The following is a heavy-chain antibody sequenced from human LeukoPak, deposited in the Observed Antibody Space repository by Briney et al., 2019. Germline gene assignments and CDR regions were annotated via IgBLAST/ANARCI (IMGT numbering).Heavy chain of an antibody. CDR1: GGSISSYY. CDR3: ARAHRSNCSGGSCYSFDY. J-gene: IGHJ4*02. Sequence: SETLSLTCTVSGGSISSYYWSWIRQPAGKGLEWIGRIYTSGSTNYNPSLKSRVTMPVDTSKNQFSLKLSSVTAADTAEYYCARAHRSNCSGGSCYSFDYWGQGTLVTVSS. D-gene: IGHD2-15*01. V-gene: IGHV4-4*07. CDR2: IYTSGST.